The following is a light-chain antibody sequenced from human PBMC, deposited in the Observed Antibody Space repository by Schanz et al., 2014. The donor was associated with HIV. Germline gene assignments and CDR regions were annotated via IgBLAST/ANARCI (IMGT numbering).Light chain of an antibody. V-gene: IGLV2-23*02. CDR1: SSDVGSYDL. CDR2: EVS. Sequence: QSALTQPASVSGSPGQSITISCTGTSSDVGSYDLVSWYQQHPGRAPKLLISEVSKRPSGVSNRFSGSKSGNTASLTISGLQPEDEADYYCCSYAGDSTLVFGGGTKLTVL. CDR3: CSYAGDSTLV. J-gene: IGLJ2*01.